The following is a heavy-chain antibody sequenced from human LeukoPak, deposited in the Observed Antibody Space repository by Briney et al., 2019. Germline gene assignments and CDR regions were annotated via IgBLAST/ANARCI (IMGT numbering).Heavy chain of an antibody. J-gene: IGHJ4*02. Sequence: ASVKVSCKASGYTFTSSDFNWVRQATGQGLEWMGWMKSNNGHTGYAQKFQGRVTMTRDTSISTAYMELSSLTFEDTAVYYCARGPPNWGMVGYWGQGTLVTVSS. D-gene: IGHD7-27*01. CDR3: ARGPPNWGMVGY. CDR1: GYTFTSSD. CDR2: MKSNNGHT. V-gene: IGHV1-8*01.